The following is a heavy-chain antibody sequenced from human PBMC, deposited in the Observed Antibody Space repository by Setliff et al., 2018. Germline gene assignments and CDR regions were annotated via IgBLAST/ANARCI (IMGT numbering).Heavy chain of an antibody. V-gene: IGHV4-59*01. D-gene: IGHD3-9*01. CDR3: ARLPKIVTGYYGSHYYYYMDV. Sequence: PSETLSLTCTVSGGFIRDYYWNWIRQSPGKGLEWIGYIYYRGTTNYNSSLKSRVTISIDMSKNQFSLKLSSATAADTAVYYCARLPKIVTGYYGSHYYYYMDVWGKGTTVTVSS. CDR2: IYYRGTT. J-gene: IGHJ6*03. CDR1: GGFIRDYY.